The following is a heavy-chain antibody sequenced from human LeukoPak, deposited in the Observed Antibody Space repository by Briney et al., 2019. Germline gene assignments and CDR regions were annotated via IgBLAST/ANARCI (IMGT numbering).Heavy chain of an antibody. D-gene: IGHD4/OR15-4a*01. J-gene: IGHJ4*02. CDR3: ARRAGAYSHPYDY. CDR1: GFTFSNYA. Sequence: GRSLTLSCAASGFTFSNYAIHWVRQAPGRGLEWVAAISYDGNSQHYGAPVKGRFTISRDNSKNTLYLQMNSLRAEDTAVYYCARRAGAYSHPYDYWGQGTLVTVSS. CDR2: ISYDGNSQ. V-gene: IGHV3-30*03.